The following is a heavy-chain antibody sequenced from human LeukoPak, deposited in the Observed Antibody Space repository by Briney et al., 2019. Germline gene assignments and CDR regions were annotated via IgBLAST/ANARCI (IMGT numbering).Heavy chain of an antibody. CDR2: INHSEST. V-gene: IGHV4-34*01. CDR3: ARGRGSSGWYRGNNWFDP. J-gene: IGHJ5*02. CDR1: GGSFSGYY. Sequence: SETLSLTCAVYGGSFSGYYWSWIRQPPGKGLEWIGEINHSESTNYNPSLKSRVTISVDTSKNQFSLKLSSVTAADTAVYYCARGRGSSGWYRGNNWFDPWVQGTLVTVSS. D-gene: IGHD6-19*01.